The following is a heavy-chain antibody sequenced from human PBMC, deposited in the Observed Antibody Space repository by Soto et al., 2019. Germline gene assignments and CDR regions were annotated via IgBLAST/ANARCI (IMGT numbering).Heavy chain of an antibody. V-gene: IGHV4-59*01. CDR2: TYHRGST. Sequence: PSETLSLTCSVSGVSISSYFWSWIRQAPGRGLEWIGYTYHRGSTNYNPSLKSRVAISLDTSENQFSLKVNSVTAADTAVYYCARIGGYHGPLDYWGQGTPVTVSS. CDR3: ARIGGYHGPLDY. CDR1: GVSISSYF. J-gene: IGHJ4*02. D-gene: IGHD6-25*01.